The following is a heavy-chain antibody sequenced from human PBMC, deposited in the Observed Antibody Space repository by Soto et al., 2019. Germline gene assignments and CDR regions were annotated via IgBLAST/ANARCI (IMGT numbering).Heavy chain of an antibody. CDR2: IHRSGRT. V-gene: IGHV4-34*01. CDR3: ARGVDAWSAYIL. CDR1: RASFAGCD. D-gene: IGHD3-3*01. J-gene: IGHJ4*02. Sequence: PXGTMALTFSLYRASFAGCDWSWIRQSPGKGLEWIGEIHRSGRTKYNPCLESRVSLSVDTSTKQISLKMTAMTAADRGVYYCARGVDAWSAYILWGQGTPVTVSS.